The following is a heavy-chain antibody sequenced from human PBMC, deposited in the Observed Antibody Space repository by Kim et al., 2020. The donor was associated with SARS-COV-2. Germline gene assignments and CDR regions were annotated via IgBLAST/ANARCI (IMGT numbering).Heavy chain of an antibody. CDR3: ASAPGYSSSWYIDY. Sequence: NPSLKSRVTISVDKSKNQFSLKLSSVTAADTAVYYCASAPGYSSSWYIDYWGQGTLVTVSS. D-gene: IGHD6-13*01. J-gene: IGHJ4*02. V-gene: IGHV4-4*02.